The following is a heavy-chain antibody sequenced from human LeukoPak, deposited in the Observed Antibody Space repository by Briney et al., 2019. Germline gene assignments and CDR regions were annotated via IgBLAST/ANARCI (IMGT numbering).Heavy chain of an antibody. D-gene: IGHD3-22*01. CDR3: ARGYPPRRYYDSSGYYSYYFDY. CDR2: IIPIFGTA. Sequence: SVKVSCKVSGYTLTELSMHWVRQAPGQGLEWMGGIIPIFGTANYAQKFQGRVTITADESTSTAYMELSSLRSEDTAVYYCARGYPPRRYYDSSGYYSYYFDYWGQGILVTVSS. CDR1: GYTLTELS. J-gene: IGHJ4*02. V-gene: IGHV1-69*13.